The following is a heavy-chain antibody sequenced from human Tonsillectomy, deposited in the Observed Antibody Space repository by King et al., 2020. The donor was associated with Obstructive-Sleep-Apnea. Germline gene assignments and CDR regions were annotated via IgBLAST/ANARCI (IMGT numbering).Heavy chain of an antibody. CDR3: ARDRVGRDGYNRFDY. J-gene: IGHJ4*02. V-gene: IGHV4-59*01. D-gene: IGHD5-24*01. Sequence: QLQESGPGLVKPSETLSLTCTFSGGSINSYYWSWIRQTPGKGLEWIGYISYSRSTNYNPSLKSRVTISVDTSKNQFSLKLSSVPAADTAVYYCARDRVGRDGYNRFDYWGLGTLVTVSS. CDR2: ISYSRST. CDR1: GGSINSYY.